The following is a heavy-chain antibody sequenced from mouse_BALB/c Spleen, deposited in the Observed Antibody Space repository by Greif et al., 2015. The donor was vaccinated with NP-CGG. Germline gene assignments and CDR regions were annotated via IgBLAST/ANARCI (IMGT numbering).Heavy chain of an antibody. V-gene: IGHV1-84*02. CDR2: IYPGSGNT. Sequence: QVQLQQSGPELVTPGASVQISCKASGYTFTDYYINWVKQKPGQGLEWIGWIYPGSGNTKYNEKFKGKATLTVDTSSSTAYMQLSSLTSEDTAVYFCARRTGTEAMDYWGQGTSVTVAS. CDR3: ARRTGTEAMDY. J-gene: IGHJ4*01. CDR1: GYTFTDYY. D-gene: IGHD4-1*01.